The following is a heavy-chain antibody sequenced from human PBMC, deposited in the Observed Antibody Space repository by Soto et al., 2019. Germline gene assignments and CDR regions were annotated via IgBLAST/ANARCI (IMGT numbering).Heavy chain of an antibody. J-gene: IGHJ4*02. D-gene: IGHD3-22*01. CDR2: ITGTDDTT. Sequence: PGGSLRLSCVASGFIFDSYAMNWVRQPPGKGLEWASSITGTDDTTSYADSVKGRFTISRDNSKNTLYLQMHSLTTDDTAVYYCAKAPWYYYDTSGFSDYWGQGTQVTVSS. CDR3: AKAPWYYYDTSGFSDY. V-gene: IGHV3-23*01. CDR1: GFIFDSYA.